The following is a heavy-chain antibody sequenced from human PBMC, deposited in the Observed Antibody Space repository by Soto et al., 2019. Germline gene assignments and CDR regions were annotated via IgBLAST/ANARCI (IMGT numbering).Heavy chain of an antibody. CDR2: IYYSGST. D-gene: IGHD6-13*01. Sequence: PSETLSLTCTVSGGSISSYYWSWIRQPPGKGLEWIGYIYYSGSTNYNPSLKSRVTISVDTSKNQFSLKLSSVTAADTAVYYCARDRIAAGIRSYYYYGMDVWGQGTTVTVSS. CDR1: GGSISSYY. CDR3: ARDRIAAGIRSYYYYGMDV. V-gene: IGHV4-59*01. J-gene: IGHJ6*02.